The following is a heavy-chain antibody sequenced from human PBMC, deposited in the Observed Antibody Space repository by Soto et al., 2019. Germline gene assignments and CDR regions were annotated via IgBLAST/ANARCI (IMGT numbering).Heavy chain of an antibody. V-gene: IGHV1-2*04. D-gene: IGHD6-19*01. CDR3: ARAHSSGWYAFVGY. CDR1: GYTFTGYY. CDR2: INPNSGGT. Sequence: ASVKVSCKASGYTFTGYYMHWVRQAPGQGLEWMGWINPNSGGTNYAQKFQGWVTMTRDTSISTAYMELSRLRSDDTAVYYCARAHSSGWYAFVGYWGQGTLVTVSS. J-gene: IGHJ4*02.